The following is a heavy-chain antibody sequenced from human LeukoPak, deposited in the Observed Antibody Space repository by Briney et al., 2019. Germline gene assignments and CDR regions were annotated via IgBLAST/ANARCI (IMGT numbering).Heavy chain of an antibody. J-gene: IGHJ4*02. Sequence: GGSLRLSCAASGFTFSIYSMNWVRQAPGKGLEWVSSISSSSSYIYYADSVKGRFTISRDNAKNSLYLQMSSLRAEDTSVYYCARDDYGDYAGFVYWGQGNLVTVSS. CDR1: GFTFSIYS. CDR2: ISSSSSYI. V-gene: IGHV3-21*01. CDR3: ARDDYGDYAGFVY. D-gene: IGHD4-17*01.